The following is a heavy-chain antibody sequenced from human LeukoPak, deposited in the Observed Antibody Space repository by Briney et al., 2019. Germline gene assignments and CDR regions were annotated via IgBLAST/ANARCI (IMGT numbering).Heavy chain of an antibody. CDR1: GFTFSIYA. J-gene: IGHJ4*02. Sequence: GGSLRLSCAASGFTFSIYAMSWVRQAPGKGLEWVSAISGSGGSTYYADSVKGRFTISRDNSKNTLYLQMNSLRAEDTAVYYCAKAIHLSTYYYDSSGYSRGFDYWGQGTLVTVSS. CDR3: AKAIHLSTYYYDSSGYSRGFDY. D-gene: IGHD3-22*01. V-gene: IGHV3-23*01. CDR2: ISGSGGST.